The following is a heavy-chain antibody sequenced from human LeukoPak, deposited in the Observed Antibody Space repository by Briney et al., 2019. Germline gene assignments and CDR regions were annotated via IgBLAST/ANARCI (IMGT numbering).Heavy chain of an antibody. V-gene: IGHV4-39*01. CDR3: ARHPTGYPNWFDS. D-gene: IGHD3-9*01. J-gene: IGHJ5*01. CDR1: GGSITTIPYN. CDR2: ISYVGTT. Sequence: PSETLSLTCTVSGGSITTIPYNWGWIRQPPGKGLVWIGTISYVGTTYYEPSLKSRVTMSIDTSKNQFSLNLNSATAADTAVYYCARHPTGYPNWFDSWGQGTLVIVSS.